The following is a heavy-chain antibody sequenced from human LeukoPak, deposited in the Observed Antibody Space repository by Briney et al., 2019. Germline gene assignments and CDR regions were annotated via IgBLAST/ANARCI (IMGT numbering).Heavy chain of an antibody. J-gene: IGHJ3*02. CDR2: ISWNSGSI. CDR3: ANTVSRGLSRKAFDI. CDR1: GFTFDDYA. V-gene: IGHV3-9*01. Sequence: PGGSLRLSCAASGFTFDDYAMHWVRQAPGKGLEWVSGISWNSGSIGYADSVKGRFTISRDNAKNSLYLQMNSLRAEDTALYYCANTVSRGLSRKAFDIWGQGTMVTVSS. D-gene: IGHD4-17*01.